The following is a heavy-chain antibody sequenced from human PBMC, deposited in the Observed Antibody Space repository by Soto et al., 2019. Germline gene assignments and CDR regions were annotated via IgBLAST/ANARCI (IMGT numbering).Heavy chain of an antibody. J-gene: IGHJ6*03. D-gene: IGHD3-22*01. V-gene: IGHV4-59*08. Sequence: QAQLQESGPGLVKPSETLSLTCTVSGASISSHYWSWIRQAPGKGLEWIANINYNGNTNYNPSLKSRVTISVDTSKNQFSLTVISVPAADTAVYYCAGGGSIVVATRRLMDVWGRGTTVTVSS. CDR2: INYNGNT. CDR3: AGGGSIVVATRRLMDV. CDR1: GASISSHY.